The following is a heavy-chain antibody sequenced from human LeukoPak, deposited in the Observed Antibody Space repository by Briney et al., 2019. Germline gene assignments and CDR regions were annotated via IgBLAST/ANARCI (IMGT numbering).Heavy chain of an antibody. CDR1: GFTVSSNY. J-gene: IGHJ4*02. V-gene: IGHV3-23*01. Sequence: GGSLRLSCAASGFTVSSNYMSWVRQAPGRGLEWVSSISGSGGSIYYADSVKGRFTISRDNSKNTLYLQMNSLRAEDTAVYSCAREDYGNYYFDYWGQGTLVTVSS. CDR3: AREDYGNYYFDY. CDR2: ISGSGGSI. D-gene: IGHD4-11*01.